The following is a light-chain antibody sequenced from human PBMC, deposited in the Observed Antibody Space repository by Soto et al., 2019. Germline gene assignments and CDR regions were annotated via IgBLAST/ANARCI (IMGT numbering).Light chain of an antibody. J-gene: IGKJ1*01. V-gene: IGKV3-20*01. CDR3: QQYGSSPPWT. CDR1: ESVSSSY. Sequence: EIVSTQSPGTLSLSPGERATLSCRASESVSSSYLAWYQQKPGQAPRLLIYGASRRATGSPDRFSGSGSGTDFTLTISRLEPEDFAVYYCQQYGSSPPWTFGQGTKVDI. CDR2: GAS.